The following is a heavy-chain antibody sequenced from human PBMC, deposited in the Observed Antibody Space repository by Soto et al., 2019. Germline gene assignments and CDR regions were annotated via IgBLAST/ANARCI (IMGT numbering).Heavy chain of an antibody. Sequence: ESGGGLVQPGGSLRLSCAASGFRFSSYSMNWVRQAPGKGPEWVSYIDHSSSSVRYVDSVEGRFTISRDNAKASLSLQMNSLRVADTAMYYCAVGIAVARGYFDLWGRGTLVTVSS. CDR3: AVGIAVARGYFDL. D-gene: IGHD6-19*01. J-gene: IGHJ2*01. CDR2: IDHSSSSV. CDR1: GFRFSSYS. V-gene: IGHV3-48*04.